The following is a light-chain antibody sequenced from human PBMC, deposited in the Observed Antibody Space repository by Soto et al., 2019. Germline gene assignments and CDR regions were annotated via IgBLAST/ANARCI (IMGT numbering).Light chain of an antibody. CDR2: GAS. Sequence: EIVLTQSPGILSLSPGERATLSCRASQSFINDFLAWYQQKPGQAPRLLIYGASTRATDVPDRFSGSGSGADFTLSISRLEPEDFAVYYCQQYGSSPPRTFGQGTKVDI. V-gene: IGKV3-20*01. CDR1: QSFINDF. J-gene: IGKJ1*01. CDR3: QQYGSSPPRT.